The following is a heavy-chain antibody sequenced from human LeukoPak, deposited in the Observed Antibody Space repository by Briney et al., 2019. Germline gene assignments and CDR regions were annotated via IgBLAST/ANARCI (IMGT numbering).Heavy chain of an antibody. CDR1: GFTFDDYA. CDR3: AKDSGGSRTPKRSAFDI. D-gene: IGHD2-15*01. Sequence: GGSLRLSCAASGFTFDDYAMHWVRQAPGKGLEWVSGISWNSGSIGYADSVKGRFTISRDNAKNSLYLQMNSLRAEDTALYYCAKDSGGSRTPKRSAFDIWGQGTMATVSS. V-gene: IGHV3-9*01. CDR2: ISWNSGSI. J-gene: IGHJ3*02.